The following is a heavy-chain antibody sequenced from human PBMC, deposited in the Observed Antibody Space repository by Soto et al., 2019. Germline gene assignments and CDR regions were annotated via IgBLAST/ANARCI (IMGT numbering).Heavy chain of an antibody. V-gene: IGHV4-39*01. Sequence: QLQLQESGPGLVKASETLSLTCTVSGGSISSSSYYWGWICESPEKGMKRIGSAYYSGTTYYNPSLKSRVTISVDTSKNQFFLKLSSVTAADTAVCYCARHKPGDYNNHDWFDPWGQGTLVTVSS. D-gene: IGHD4-4*01. CDR1: GGSISSSSYY. CDR3: ARHKPGDYNNHDWFDP. CDR2: AYYSGTT. J-gene: IGHJ5*02.